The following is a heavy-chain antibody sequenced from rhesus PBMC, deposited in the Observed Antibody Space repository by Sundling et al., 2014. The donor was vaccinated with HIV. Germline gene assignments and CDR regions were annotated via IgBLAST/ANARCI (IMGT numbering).Heavy chain of an antibody. J-gene: IGHJ6*01. Sequence: QLQLQESGPGLVKPSETLSVTCAVSGGSISSSYWSWIRQAPGKGLEWIGYIYGSGSSTHYNPSLKSRVTLSVDASKNQLSLKLSSVTAADTAVYYCARDRDTIFGLSYGLDSWGQGVVVTVSS. CDR2: IYGSGSST. D-gene: IGHD3-3*01. CDR1: GGSISSSY. CDR3: ARDRDTIFGLSYGLDS. V-gene: IGHV4-169*02.